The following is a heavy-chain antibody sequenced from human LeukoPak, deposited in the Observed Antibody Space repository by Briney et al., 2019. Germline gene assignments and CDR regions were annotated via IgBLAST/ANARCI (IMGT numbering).Heavy chain of an antibody. D-gene: IGHD3-22*01. CDR2: IRYSGKT. CDR3: ARHYYDSSGYRREYYFDH. Sequence: SETLSLTCTVSGGSISSGSDYWGWVRQPPGKGLEWIGSIRYSGKTYYNPSLKSRVTMSVDTSKSQFSLRLSSVTAADTAVYFCARHYYDSSGYRREYYFDHWGQGTLVTVSS. CDR1: GGSISSGSDY. J-gene: IGHJ4*02. V-gene: IGHV4-39*01.